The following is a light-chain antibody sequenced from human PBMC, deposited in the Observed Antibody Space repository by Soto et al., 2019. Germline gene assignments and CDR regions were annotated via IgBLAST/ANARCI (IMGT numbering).Light chain of an antibody. J-gene: IGLJ1*01. CDR2: EGS. CDR1: SSDVGSYNL. CDR3: CSYAGSSTPYV. Sequence: QSALTQPASVSGSPGQSITISCTGTSSDVGSYNLVSWYQQHPGKAPKLMIYEGSKRPSGVSNRFSGSKSGNTASLTISGLQAEDEADYYCCSYAGSSTPYVFVTGTQLTVL. V-gene: IGLV2-23*01.